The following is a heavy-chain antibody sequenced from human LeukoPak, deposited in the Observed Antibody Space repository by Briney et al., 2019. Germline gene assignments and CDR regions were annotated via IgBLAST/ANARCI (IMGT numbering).Heavy chain of an antibody. V-gene: IGHV3-30*02. CDR3: AKWGCSGGSCYPFDY. D-gene: IGHD2-15*01. CDR1: GFRFSTYG. J-gene: IGHJ4*02. Sequence: PGGSLRLSCAASGFRFSTYGMHWVRQAPGKGLEWVAFITFDGYSAYYADSLKGRFTISRDNSKNTLYLQMNSLRAEDTAVYYCAKWGCSGGSCYPFDYWGQGTLVTVSS. CDR2: ITFDGYSA.